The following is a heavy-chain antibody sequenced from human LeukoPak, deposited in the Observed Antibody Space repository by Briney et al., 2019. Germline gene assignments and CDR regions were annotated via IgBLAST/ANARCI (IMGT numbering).Heavy chain of an antibody. D-gene: IGHD3-10*01. CDR1: AFTFSSYG. CDR2: NRYDGSNK. Sequence: PGGSLRLSCAASAFTFSSYGMHWVRQAPGKGLEWVAFNRYDGSNKYYADSVKGRFTISRDNSKNTLYLQMNSLRAEDTAVYYCAKDVVLWFGELFSFDYWGQGTLVTVSS. CDR3: AKDVVLWFGELFSFDY. V-gene: IGHV3-30*02. J-gene: IGHJ4*02.